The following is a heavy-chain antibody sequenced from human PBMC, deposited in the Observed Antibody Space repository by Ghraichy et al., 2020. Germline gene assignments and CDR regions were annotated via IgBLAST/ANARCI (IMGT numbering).Heavy chain of an antibody. J-gene: IGHJ6*02. CDR3: ARGFSGGRSYYYYYGMDV. V-gene: IGHV1-2*04. D-gene: IGHD2-15*01. CDR1: GYTFTGYY. CDR2: INPNSGGT. Sequence: ASVKLSCKASGYTFTGYYMHWVRQAPGQGLEWMGWINPNSGGTNYAQKFQGWVTMTRDTSISTAYMELSRLRSYDTAVYYCARGFSGGRSYYYYYGMDVWGQGTTVTVSS.